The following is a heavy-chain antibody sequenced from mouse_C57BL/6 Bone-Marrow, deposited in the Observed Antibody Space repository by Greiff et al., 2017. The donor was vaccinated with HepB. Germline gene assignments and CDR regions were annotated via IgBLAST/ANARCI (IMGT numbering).Heavy chain of an antibody. D-gene: IGHD2-3*01. CDR2: ISGSGGNT. Sequence: EVKVEESGGGLVKPGGSLKLSCAASGFTFSSYTMSWVRQTPEQRLEWVATISGSGGNTYYPDSVKGRFTISRDNANNTLYLQMSSLRSEDTALYYCARDGYYPYYFDYWGQGNTLTVSS. CDR3: ARDGYYPYYFDY. J-gene: IGHJ2*01. CDR1: GFTFSSYT. V-gene: IGHV5-9*01.